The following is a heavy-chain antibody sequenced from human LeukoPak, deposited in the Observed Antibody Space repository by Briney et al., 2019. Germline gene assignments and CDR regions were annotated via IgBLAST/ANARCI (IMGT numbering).Heavy chain of an antibody. CDR1: GYSISSGYY. Sequence: PSETLSLTCAVSGYSISSGYYWGWIRQPPGKGLEWIGSIYHSGSTYYNPSLKSRVTISVDTSKNQFSLKLNSVTAADTAVYYCAGHRYYYDTSGYAFDCWGQGTLVTVSS. J-gene: IGHJ4*02. CDR3: AGHRYYYDTSGYAFDC. CDR2: IYHSGST. D-gene: IGHD3-22*01. V-gene: IGHV4-38-2*01.